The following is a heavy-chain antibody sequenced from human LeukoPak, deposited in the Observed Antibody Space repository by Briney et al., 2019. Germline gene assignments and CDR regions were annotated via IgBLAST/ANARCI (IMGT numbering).Heavy chain of an antibody. CDR1: GFTFSSYG. J-gene: IGHJ4*02. CDR3: AKDLLLWFGELLYLDY. D-gene: IGHD3-10*01. V-gene: IGHV3-30*18. Sequence: GGSLRLSCAASGFTFSSYGMHWVRQAPGKGLEWVAVISYDGSNKYYADSVKGRFTISRDNSKNTLYLQMNSLRAEDTAVYYCAKDLLLWFGELLYLDYWGQGTLVTVSS. CDR2: ISYDGSNK.